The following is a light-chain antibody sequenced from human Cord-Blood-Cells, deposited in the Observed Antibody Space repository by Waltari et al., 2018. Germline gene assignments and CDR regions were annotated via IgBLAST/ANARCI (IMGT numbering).Light chain of an antibody. Sequence: QSALTQPRSVSGSPGQSVTTSCTGTSSDVAGYNYLSWYQQHPGKAPKLMIYDVSKRPSGVPDRFSGSKSGNTASLTISGLQAEDEADYYCCPYAGSYTWVFGGGTKLTVL. CDR3: CPYAGSYTWV. J-gene: IGLJ3*02. CDR1: SSDVAGYNY. CDR2: DVS. V-gene: IGLV2-11*01.